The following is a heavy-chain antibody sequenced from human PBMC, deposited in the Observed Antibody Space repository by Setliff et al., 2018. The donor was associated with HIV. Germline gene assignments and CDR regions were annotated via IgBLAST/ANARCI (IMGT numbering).Heavy chain of an antibody. V-gene: IGHV3-21*01. Sequence: LSLSCAASGFTFSTYSMNWVRQAPGKGLEWVSSISSSSAFIFYIDSVKGRFTISRDNTKNSLYLQMNSLRAEDTAVYYCARSPQASGYYYRDDAFDIWGQGTMVTVPS. J-gene: IGHJ3*02. CDR1: GFTFSTYS. CDR3: ARSPQASGYYYRDDAFDI. CDR2: ISSSSAFI. D-gene: IGHD3-22*01.